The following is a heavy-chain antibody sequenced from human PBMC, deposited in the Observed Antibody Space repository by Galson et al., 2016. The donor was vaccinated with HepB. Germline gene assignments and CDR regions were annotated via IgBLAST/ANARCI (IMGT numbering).Heavy chain of an antibody. CDR2: IDTRINTNTGNP. CDR1: GYTFTSYA. V-gene: IGHV7-4-1*02. CDR3: AVRLGTPPDAFDI. D-gene: IGHD7-27*01. J-gene: IGHJ3*02. Sequence: SVKVSCKASGYTFTSYAVNWVRQAPGQGLEWMGWIDTRINTNTGNPTYAQDFTGRFVFSLDTSISTTHLQISSLKPEDTAVYFCAVRLGTPPDAFDIWGQGTMVAVSS.